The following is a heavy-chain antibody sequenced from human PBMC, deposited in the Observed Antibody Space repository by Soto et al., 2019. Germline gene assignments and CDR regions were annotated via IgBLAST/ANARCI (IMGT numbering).Heavy chain of an antibody. CDR2: ISYDGSNK. CDR3: AKDSAYYDILTGYYGRPYYYMDV. Sequence: GGSLRLCCAASGFTFCSYGMHWVRQAPGKGLEWVAVISYDGSNKYYADSVKGRFTISRDNSKNTLYLQMNSLRAEDTAVYYCAKDSAYYDILTGYYGRPYYYMDVWGKGTTVTVSS. J-gene: IGHJ6*03. CDR1: GFTFCSYG. V-gene: IGHV3-30*18. D-gene: IGHD3-9*01.